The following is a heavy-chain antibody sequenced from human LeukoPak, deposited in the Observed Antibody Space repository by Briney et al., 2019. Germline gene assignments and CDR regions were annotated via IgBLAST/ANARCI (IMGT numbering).Heavy chain of an antibody. CDR3: ARIKVEMATIIDY. CDR2: IYYSGST. Sequence: SETLSLTCTGSGGSISSHYWSWIRQPPGKGLEWIGYIYYSGSTNYNPTLKSRVTISVDTSKNQFSLKLSSVTAADTAVYYCARIKVEMATIIDYWGQGTLVTVSS. D-gene: IGHD5-24*01. CDR1: GGSISSHY. V-gene: IGHV4-59*11. J-gene: IGHJ4*02.